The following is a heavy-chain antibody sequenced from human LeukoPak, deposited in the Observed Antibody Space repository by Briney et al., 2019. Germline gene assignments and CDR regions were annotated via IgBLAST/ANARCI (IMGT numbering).Heavy chain of an antibody. CDR3: ARERRVGATNPFDY. V-gene: IGHV1-46*01. D-gene: IGHD1-26*01. CDR2: VNPSGGST. CDR1: GYTFTSYY. Sequence: ASVKGSCKASGYTFTSYYLHWVRQAPGQGLEWMGIVNPSGGSTSYAQKSKARVTMTRDMSPSTVYMELSSLRSEDTAVYYCARERRVGATNPFDYWGQGTLVTVSS. J-gene: IGHJ4*02.